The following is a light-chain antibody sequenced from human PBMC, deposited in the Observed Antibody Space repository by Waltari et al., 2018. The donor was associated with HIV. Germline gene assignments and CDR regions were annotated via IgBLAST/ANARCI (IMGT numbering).Light chain of an antibody. V-gene: IGKV3-15*01. CDR1: QSVGGN. Sequence: VMTQSPDTLSVYPGDKATLSCRASQSVGGNLAWYQVRPGQTPSLLIYGATSRTTGFPARFSGRGSGTEFTLTISGLQSEDFAIYYCQQYNELPQTFGQGTRV. J-gene: IGKJ1*01. CDR2: GAT. CDR3: QQYNELPQT.